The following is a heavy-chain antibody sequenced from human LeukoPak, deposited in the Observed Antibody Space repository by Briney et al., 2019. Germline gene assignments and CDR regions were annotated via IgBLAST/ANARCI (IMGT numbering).Heavy chain of an antibody. CDR3: ARGLTLGDSSGYYYPDY. V-gene: IGHV1-18*01. D-gene: IGHD3-22*01. J-gene: IGHJ4*02. CDR2: TSVYNGNT. Sequence: ASVKVSCKASGYTFTSHGISWVRQAPGQGLEWMGWTSVYNGNTNYPQKFQGRGTITTDTSTSTAYMELRSLRSDDTAVYYCARGLTLGDSSGYYYPDYWGQGTLVTVSS. CDR1: GYTFTSHG.